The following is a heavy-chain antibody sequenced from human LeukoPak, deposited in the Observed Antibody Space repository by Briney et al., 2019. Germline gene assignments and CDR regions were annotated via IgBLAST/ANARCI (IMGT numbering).Heavy chain of an antibody. J-gene: IGHJ4*02. V-gene: IGHV1-24*01. D-gene: IGHD3-22*01. Sequence: ASVKVSCKVSGSIHTELSMHWVRQAPGKGLEWMGGFDPEDGETIYAQKFQGRVAMTEDTSTDTAYMELSSLRSEDTAVYYCATSLYYYDSSGYYGYWGQGTLVTVSS. CDR3: ATSLYYYDSSGYYGY. CDR1: GSIHTELS. CDR2: FDPEDGET.